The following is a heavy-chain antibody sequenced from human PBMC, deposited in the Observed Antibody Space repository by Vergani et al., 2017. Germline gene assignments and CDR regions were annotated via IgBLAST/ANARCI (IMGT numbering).Heavy chain of an antibody. CDR1: GFTFSSYG. V-gene: IGHV3-30*18. Sequence: QVQLVESGGGVVQPGRSLRLSCAASGFTFSSYGMHWVRQAPGKGLEWVAVISYDGSNKYYADSVKGRFTISGDNSKNTLYLQMNSLRAEDTAVYYCAKDLEAITIFVFDYWGQGTLVTVSS. D-gene: IGHD3-3*01. J-gene: IGHJ4*02. CDR2: ISYDGSNK. CDR3: AKDLEAITIFVFDY.